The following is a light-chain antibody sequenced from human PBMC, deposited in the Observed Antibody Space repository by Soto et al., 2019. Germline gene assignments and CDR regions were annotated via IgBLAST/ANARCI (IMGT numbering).Light chain of an antibody. CDR2: DVS. Sequence: QSVLTQPASVSGSPGQSITISCTGASSDVGGFDHVSWYQQHPGKVPRLLIYDVSSRPSGVSDRFSGSKSGNTASLTISGLQAEDEADYYCNPFTTTNTYVFGNGTKFTVL. J-gene: IGLJ1*01. CDR3: NPFTTTNTYV. V-gene: IGLV2-14*03. CDR1: SSDVGGFDH.